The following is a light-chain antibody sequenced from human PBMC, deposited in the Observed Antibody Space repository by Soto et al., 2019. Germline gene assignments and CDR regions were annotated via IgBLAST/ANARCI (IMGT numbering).Light chain of an antibody. Sequence: DIQLIPVPSTLSASVGDRVTITCRASQSISTWLAWYQQKPGKAPKLLIYKASSLESGVPSRFSGSGSGTEFTLTISSLQPDDFATYYCQQYNTYPLTFGGGTKVDIK. CDR1: QSISTW. CDR3: QQYNTYPLT. V-gene: IGKV1-5*03. CDR2: KAS. J-gene: IGKJ4*01.